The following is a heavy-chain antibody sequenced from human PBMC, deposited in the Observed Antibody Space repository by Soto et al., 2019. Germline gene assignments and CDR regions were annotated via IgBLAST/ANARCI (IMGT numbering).Heavy chain of an antibody. V-gene: IGHV3-30*18. CDR1: GFTFSSYG. CDR2: ISYDGSNK. D-gene: IGHD1-1*01. Sequence: GGSLRLSCAASGFTFSSYGMHWVRQAPGKGLEWVAVISYDGSNKYYADSVKGRFTISRDNSKNTLYLQMNSLRAEDTAVYYCAKDYQLERLPDYYYGMDVWGQGTTVTVSS. J-gene: IGHJ6*02. CDR3: AKDYQLERLPDYYYGMDV.